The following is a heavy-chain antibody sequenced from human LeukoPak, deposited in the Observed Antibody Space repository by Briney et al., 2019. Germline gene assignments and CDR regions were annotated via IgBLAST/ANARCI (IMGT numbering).Heavy chain of an antibody. Sequence: ASVKVSCKASGYTFTSYGISWVRQAPGQGLEWMGWISAYNGNTNYAQKLQGRVTMTTDTSTSTAYMELRSLRSDDTAVYYCARSSAAGTSTPLNYWGQGTLVTVSS. CDR1: GYTFTSYG. V-gene: IGHV1-18*01. CDR2: ISAYNGNT. J-gene: IGHJ4*02. D-gene: IGHD6-13*01. CDR3: ARSSAAGTSTPLNY.